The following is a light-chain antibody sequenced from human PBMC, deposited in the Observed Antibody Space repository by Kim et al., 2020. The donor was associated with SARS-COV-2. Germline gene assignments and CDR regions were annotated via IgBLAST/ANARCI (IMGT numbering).Light chain of an antibody. J-gene: IGLJ1*01. V-gene: IGLV2-14*03. CDR1: SSDAGAYKY. CDR2: DVS. Sequence: QSALTQPASVSGSPGQSITISCTGTSSDAGAYKYVSWYQQHPGKAPKLMIYDVSNRPSGVSNRFSGSKSDNTASLTISGLQAEDEADYYCSSYTRSSTNYVFGTGTKVTVL. CDR3: SSYTRSSTNYV.